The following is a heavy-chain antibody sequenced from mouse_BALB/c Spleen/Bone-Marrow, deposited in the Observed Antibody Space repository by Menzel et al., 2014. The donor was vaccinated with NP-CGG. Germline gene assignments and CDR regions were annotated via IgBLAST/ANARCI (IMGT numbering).Heavy chain of an antibody. Sequence: EVHLVESGGALVKPGGSLKLSCAASGFTFSDYFMYWVRQTPEKRLEWVATISDGGNYTCYPDSVKGRFTISRDNAKNNLHLQMNSLKSEDTAKYFCARDGDYRYAWFAFWGQGTLVTVSA. CDR3: ARDGDYRYAWFAF. CDR1: GFTFSDYF. V-gene: IGHV5-4*02. CDR2: ISDGGNYT. J-gene: IGHJ3*01. D-gene: IGHD2-14*01.